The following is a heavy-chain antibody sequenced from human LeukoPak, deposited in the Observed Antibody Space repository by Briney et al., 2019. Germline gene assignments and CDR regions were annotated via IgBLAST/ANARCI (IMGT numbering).Heavy chain of an antibody. CDR2: ISWNGDTI. D-gene: IGHD3-22*01. CDR1: GFTFDDYT. V-gene: IGHV3-9*01. CDR3: VKAVVIDHYYFYMDV. Sequence: PGGSLRLSCAASGFTFDDYTMHWVRQAPGKGLEWVSGISWNGDTIVYADSVKGRFTISRDNAKNSVYLQMNSLRAEDTALYYCVKAVVIDHYYFYMDVWGKGTTVTISS. J-gene: IGHJ6*03.